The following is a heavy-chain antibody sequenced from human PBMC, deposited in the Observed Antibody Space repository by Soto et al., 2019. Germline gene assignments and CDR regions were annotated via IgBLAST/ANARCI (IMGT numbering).Heavy chain of an antibody. D-gene: IGHD3-16*02. CDR1: GGSISSGGYY. V-gene: IGHV4-31*03. CDR2: IYYSAST. J-gene: IGHJ3*02. Sequence: PSETLSLTCTVSGGSISSGGYYWCWIRQHPGKGLEWIGYIYYSASTYYNPSLKSRVTISVDTSKNQFSLKLSSVTAADTAVYYCARIFWARGSYRLNAFDIWGQGTMVTVSS. CDR3: ARIFWARGSYRLNAFDI.